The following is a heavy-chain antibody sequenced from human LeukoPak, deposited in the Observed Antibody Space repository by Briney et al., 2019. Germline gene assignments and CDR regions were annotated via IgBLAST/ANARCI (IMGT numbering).Heavy chain of an antibody. CDR2: IIPILGIA. CDR3: ARIAVAGGRGWSRKYYYYMDV. V-gene: IGHV1-69*04. Sequence: SVKVSCKASGGTFSSYAISWVRQAPGQGLEWMGRIIPILGIANYAQKFQGRVTITADKSTSTAYMELSSLRSEDTAVYYCARIAVAGGRGWSRKYYYYMDVLGKGTTVTVSS. D-gene: IGHD6-19*01. J-gene: IGHJ6*03. CDR1: GGTFSSYA.